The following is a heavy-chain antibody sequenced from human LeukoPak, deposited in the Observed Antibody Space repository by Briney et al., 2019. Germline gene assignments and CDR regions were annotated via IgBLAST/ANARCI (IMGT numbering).Heavy chain of an antibody. D-gene: IGHD5-18*01. CDR1: GGSISSYF. V-gene: IGHV4-4*07. CDR3: ARIEDVTRGYNHAYYFDY. CDR2: IYSSGST. Sequence: SETLSLTCTVSGGSISSYFWTWIRQPAGKGLEWIGRIYSSGSTNYNPSLKSRVTMSVDTSKNQFSLKLSSVIAADTAVYYCARIEDVTRGYNHAYYFDYWGQGTLVTVSS. J-gene: IGHJ4*02.